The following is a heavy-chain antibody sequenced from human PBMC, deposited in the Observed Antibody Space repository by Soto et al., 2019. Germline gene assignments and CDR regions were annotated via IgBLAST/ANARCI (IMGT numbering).Heavy chain of an antibody. CDR1: GLTFSNYA. V-gene: IGHV3-23*01. Sequence: PGGSLRLSCAASGLTFSNYAMSWVRQAPGKGLEWVSAIGGRGETTYYADSVEGRFTISRDISKNALYLQMNSLRGDDKAGYYCANYYDSSADPYLFFQHWGQGTLVTVSS. J-gene: IGHJ1*01. D-gene: IGHD3-22*01. CDR3: ANYYDSSADPYLFFQH. CDR2: IGGRGETT.